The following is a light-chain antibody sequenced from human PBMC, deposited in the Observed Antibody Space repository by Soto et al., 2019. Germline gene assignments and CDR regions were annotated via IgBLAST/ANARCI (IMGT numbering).Light chain of an antibody. J-gene: IGKJ2*01. CDR3: QQYNTYPYT. V-gene: IGKV1-5*03. Sequence: DIQMTQSPSTLSASVGDRVTITCRASQSISSWLAWYQQKPGKAPKLLIYKASSLESGVPSRFSGSGYGTEFTLPISSLQPDDFATYYCQQYNTYPYTFCQGTKLEIK. CDR2: KAS. CDR1: QSISSW.